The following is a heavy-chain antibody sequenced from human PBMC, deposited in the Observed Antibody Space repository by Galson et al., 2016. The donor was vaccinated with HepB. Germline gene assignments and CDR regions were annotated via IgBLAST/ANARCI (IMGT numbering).Heavy chain of an antibody. CDR1: GFSFSLYD. V-gene: IGHV3-13*01. D-gene: IGHD4-17*01. CDR3: ARGKSLWTTPWNYGLDV. Sequence: SLRLSCAASGFSFSLYDMHWVRQVTGKGLEWVSAIGTAPGDTNYLDSVKGRFTISSENADNSLYLQMNSLRPGDTAVYYRARGKSLWTTPWNYGLDVWGKGTTVTVAS. J-gene: IGHJ6*04. CDR2: IGTAPGDT.